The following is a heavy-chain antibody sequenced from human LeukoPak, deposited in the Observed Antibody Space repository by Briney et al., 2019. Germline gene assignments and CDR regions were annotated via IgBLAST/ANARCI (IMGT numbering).Heavy chain of an antibody. V-gene: IGHV4-31*03. CDR1: GGSISSGGYY. CDR2: IYYSGST. J-gene: IGHJ4*02. Sequence: SQTLSLTCIVSGGSISSGGYYWSWIRQHPGKGLEWIGYIYYSGSTYYNPSLKSRVTISVDTSKNQFSLKLSSVTAADTAVYYCARARRDGYNYLDYWGQGTLVTVSS. CDR3: ARARRDGYNYLDY. D-gene: IGHD5-24*01.